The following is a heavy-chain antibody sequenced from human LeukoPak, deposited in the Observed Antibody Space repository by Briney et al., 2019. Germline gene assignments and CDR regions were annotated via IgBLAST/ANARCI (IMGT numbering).Heavy chain of an antibody. D-gene: IGHD2-21*02. CDR1: GFTVSSNY. J-gene: IGHJ4*02. CDR3: AKDHRAYCGGDCYSGHFDY. CDR2: IYSGGST. V-gene: IGHV3-66*01. Sequence: GGSLRLSCAASGFTVSSNYMSWVRQAPGKGLEWVSVIYSGGSTYYADSVKGRFTISRDNSKNTLYLQMNSLRAEDTAVYYCAKDHRAYCGGDCYSGHFDYWGQGTLVTVSS.